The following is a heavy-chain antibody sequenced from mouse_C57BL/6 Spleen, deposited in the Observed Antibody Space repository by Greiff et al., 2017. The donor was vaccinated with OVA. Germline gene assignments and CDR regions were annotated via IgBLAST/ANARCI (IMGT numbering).Heavy chain of an antibody. J-gene: IGHJ1*03. D-gene: IGHD1-1*01. V-gene: IGHV1-66*01. CDR1: GYSFTSYY. CDR2: IYPGSGNT. CDR3: ARGGGISSWYFDV. Sequence: QVQLQQSGPELVKPGASVKISCKASGYSFTSYYIHWVKQRPGQGLEWIGWIYPGSGNTKYNEKFKGKATLAADTSSSTAYMQLSSLTSEDSAVYYCARGGGISSWYFDVWGTGTTVTVSS.